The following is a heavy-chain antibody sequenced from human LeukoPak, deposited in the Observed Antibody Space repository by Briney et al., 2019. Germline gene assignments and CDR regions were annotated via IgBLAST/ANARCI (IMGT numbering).Heavy chain of an antibody. Sequence: SETLSLTCTVSGGSISSYYWSWIRQPAGKGLEWIGRIYISGSTNYNPSPKSRVTMSVDTSKNQFSLKLSSVTAADTAVYYCARDSGDYYDSSGYYPYYFDYWGQGALVTVSS. CDR3: ARDSGDYYDSSGYYPYYFDY. CDR2: IYISGST. CDR1: GGSISSYY. V-gene: IGHV4-4*07. J-gene: IGHJ4*02. D-gene: IGHD3-22*01.